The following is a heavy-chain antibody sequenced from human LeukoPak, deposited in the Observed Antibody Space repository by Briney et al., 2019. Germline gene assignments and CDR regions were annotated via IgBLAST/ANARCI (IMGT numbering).Heavy chain of an antibody. Sequence: GASVKVSCKASGYTFTSYGISWVRQAPGQGLEWMGGIIPIFGTANYAQKFQGRVTITADESTSTAYMELSSLRSEDTAVYYCARDPKPTSLDRAHFDYWGQGTLVTVSS. D-gene: IGHD1-14*01. CDR3: ARDPKPTSLDRAHFDY. CDR2: IIPIFGTA. J-gene: IGHJ4*02. CDR1: GYTFTSYG. V-gene: IGHV1-69*13.